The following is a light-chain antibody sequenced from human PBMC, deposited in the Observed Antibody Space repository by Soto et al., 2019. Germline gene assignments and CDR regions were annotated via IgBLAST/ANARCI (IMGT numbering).Light chain of an antibody. J-gene: IGKJ2*01. CDR1: QSFSSN. V-gene: IGKV3-15*01. CDR3: QQYNNWPPYS. CDR2: GAS. Sequence: EIVMTQSPATLSMSPGEIATLSRRASQSFSSNLACNQQKPDQAPRLLIYGASTRSTGIPARFSGSGSGTEFTLTISSLPSEDFAVYYCQQYNNWPPYSFGQGTKLEIK.